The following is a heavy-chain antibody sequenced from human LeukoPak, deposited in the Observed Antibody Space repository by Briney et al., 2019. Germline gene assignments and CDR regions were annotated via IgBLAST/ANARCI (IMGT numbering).Heavy chain of an antibody. Sequence: GRSLRLSCAASGFTFSSYAMHWVRQAPGKGLEWVAVISYDGSNKYYADSVKGRFTISRDNSKNTLYLQMNSLRAEDTAVYYCARDGTYYDFWSGYNHFDYWGQGTLVTVSS. CDR1: GFTFSSYA. CDR3: ARDGTYYDFWSGYNHFDY. V-gene: IGHV3-30-3*01. J-gene: IGHJ4*02. D-gene: IGHD3-3*01. CDR2: ISYDGSNK.